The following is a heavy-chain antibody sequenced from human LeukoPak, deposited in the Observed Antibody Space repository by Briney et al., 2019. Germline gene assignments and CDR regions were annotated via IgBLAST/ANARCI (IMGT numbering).Heavy chain of an antibody. V-gene: IGHV3-23*01. CDR3: ARDRGRVPTTGSAFDI. CDR2: ISGSGGST. CDR1: GFTFSSYA. J-gene: IGHJ3*02. D-gene: IGHD1-14*01. Sequence: GSLRLSCAASGFTFSSYAMSWVRQAPGKGLEWVSAISGSGGSTYYADSVRGRFTISRDSSKNTLSLEVNSLRVEDTAVYYCARDRGRVPTTGSAFDIWGRGTMVTVSS.